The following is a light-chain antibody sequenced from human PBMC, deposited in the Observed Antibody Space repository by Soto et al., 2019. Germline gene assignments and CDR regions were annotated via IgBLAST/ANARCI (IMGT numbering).Light chain of an antibody. CDR1: SSDVGDHNY. CDR2: EFS. V-gene: IGLV2-8*01. CDR3: SSYAGSNSYV. Sequence: QSVLTQPPSASGSPGQSVTISFTGTSSDVGDHNYVSWYQHHPGKAPKLVIYEFSQRPSGVPDRFSGSKSGNTASLTVSGLQADDEADYYCSSYAGSNSYVFGPGTKVTVL. J-gene: IGLJ1*01.